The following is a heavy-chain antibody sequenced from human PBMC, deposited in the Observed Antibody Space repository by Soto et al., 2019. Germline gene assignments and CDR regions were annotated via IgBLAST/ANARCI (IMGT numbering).Heavy chain of an antibody. J-gene: IGHJ4*02. CDR3: ATKGPY. CDR2: IWFDGSNK. CDR1: GFSFRSYG. Sequence: QVQLVGSGGGVVQPGRSLSISCAASGFSFRSYGMHWVRQAPGKGLEWVAVIWFDGSNKFYADSVKGRFTISRDNSKNTVSLQMNSLRDEDSAAYYCATKGPYWGQGTLVTVSS. V-gene: IGHV3-33*01.